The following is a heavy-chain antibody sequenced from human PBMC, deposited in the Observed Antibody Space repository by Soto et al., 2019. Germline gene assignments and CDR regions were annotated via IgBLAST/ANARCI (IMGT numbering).Heavy chain of an antibody. CDR1: GGTFSSYA. Sequence: ASVQVSCKASGGTFSSYAISWVRQAPGQGLEWMGGIIPIFGTANYAQKFQGRVTITADKSTSTAYMELSSLRSEDTAVYYCASPEYSSSSNFDYWGQGTLVTVSS. D-gene: IGHD6-6*01. V-gene: IGHV1-69*06. CDR2: IIPIFGTA. J-gene: IGHJ4*02. CDR3: ASPEYSSSSNFDY.